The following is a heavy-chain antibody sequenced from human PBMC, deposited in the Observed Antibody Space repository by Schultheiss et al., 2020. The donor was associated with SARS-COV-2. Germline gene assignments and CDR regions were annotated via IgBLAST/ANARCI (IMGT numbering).Heavy chain of an antibody. CDR1: GFTFSNYA. Sequence: GESLKISCAASGFTFSNYAMSWVRQAPGKGLEWISLIYSAGSTYYADSVEGRFTISRDNSKNTLYLQMNSLRADDTAVYYCARGKEFTAMAMDYWGQGTQVTVSS. D-gene: IGHD5-18*01. J-gene: IGHJ4*02. V-gene: IGHV3-53*01. CDR2: IYSAGST. CDR3: ARGKEFTAMAMDY.